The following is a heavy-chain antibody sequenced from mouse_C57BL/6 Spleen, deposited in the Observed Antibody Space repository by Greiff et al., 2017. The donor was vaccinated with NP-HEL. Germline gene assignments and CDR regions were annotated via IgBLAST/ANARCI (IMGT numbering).Heavy chain of an antibody. D-gene: IGHD1-1*01. V-gene: IGHV1-50*01. CDR1: GYTFTSYW. CDR2: IDPSDSYT. CDR3: ARKGYYYGSSNYFDY. Sequence: QVQLQQPGAELVKPGASVKLSCKASGYTFTSYWMQWVKQRPGQGLEWIGEIDPSDSYTNYNQKFKGKATLTVDTSSSPAYMQLSSLTSEDSAVYYCARKGYYYGSSNYFDYWGQGTTLTVSS. J-gene: IGHJ2*01.